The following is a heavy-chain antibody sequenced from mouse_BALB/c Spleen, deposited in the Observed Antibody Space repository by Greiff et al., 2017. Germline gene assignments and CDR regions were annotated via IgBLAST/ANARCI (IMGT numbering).Heavy chain of an antibody. Sequence: QVQLKQSGPGLVAPSQSLSITCTVSGFSLTSYGVHWVRQPPGKGLEWLGVIWAGGSTNYNSALMSRLSISKDNSKSQVFLKMNSLLTDDTAMYYCAREDYWGQGTTLTVSS. CDR2: IWAGGST. J-gene: IGHJ2*01. CDR3: AREDY. V-gene: IGHV2-9*02. CDR1: GFSLTSYG.